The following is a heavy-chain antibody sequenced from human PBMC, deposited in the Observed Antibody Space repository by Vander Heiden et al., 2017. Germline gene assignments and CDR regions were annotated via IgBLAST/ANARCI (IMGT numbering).Heavy chain of an antibody. V-gene: IGHV3-21*01. Sequence: EVQLVESGGGLPKPGGPLRPSCAASGFTFSSYTMNWVRQAPGKGLEWVSSISPFSTYIYYADSVRGRFTISRDNAKNSLYLQVNSLRAEDTAVYYCARDGPTISMARHSGMDVWGQGTTVTVSS. CDR3: ARDGPTISMARHSGMDV. D-gene: IGHD3-10*01. CDR1: GFTFSSYT. CDR2: ISPFSTYI. J-gene: IGHJ6*02.